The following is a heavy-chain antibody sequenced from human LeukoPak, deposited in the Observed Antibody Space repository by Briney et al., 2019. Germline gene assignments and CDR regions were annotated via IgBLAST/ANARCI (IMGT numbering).Heavy chain of an antibody. CDR2: INTNTGNP. Sequence: ASVKVSCKASGYTFTSYAMNWVRQAPGQGLEWMGWINTNTGNPTYAQGFTGRFVFSLDTSVSTAYLQISSLKAEDTAVYYCARDHVRNPHRPDSTYLSPFDYWGQGTLVTVSS. V-gene: IGHV7-4-1*02. D-gene: IGHD4-11*01. CDR3: ARDHVRNPHRPDSTYLSPFDY. CDR1: GYTFTSYA. J-gene: IGHJ4*02.